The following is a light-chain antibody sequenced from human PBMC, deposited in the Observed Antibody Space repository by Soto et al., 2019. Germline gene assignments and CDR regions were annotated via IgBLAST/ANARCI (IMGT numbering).Light chain of an antibody. V-gene: IGLV1-44*01. CDR2: SNN. J-gene: IGLJ2*01. CDR1: SSNIGSNT. CDR3: AAWDDSLNGYVV. Sequence: QAVVTQPPSASGTPGQRVTISCSGSSSNIGSNTVNLYQQLPGTAPKLVIYSNNQRPSGVPDRFSGSKSGTSASLAISGLQSEDEADYYCAAWDDSLNGYVVFGGGTKLTVL.